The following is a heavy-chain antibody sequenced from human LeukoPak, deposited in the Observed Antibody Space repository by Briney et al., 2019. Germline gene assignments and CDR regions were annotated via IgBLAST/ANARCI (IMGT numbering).Heavy chain of an antibody. CDR1: GGSISGSY. CDR3: AKNGGYYKWNY. Sequence: SETLSLTCTESGGSISGSYWDWIRQSPGKGLEWLGYVHDTGGTNYNSSLKSRVTMSVDTSKNQFSLRLNSVTAADTAVYYCAKNGGYYKWNYWGQGTLVTVSS. V-gene: IGHV4-59*08. J-gene: IGHJ4*02. D-gene: IGHD1-26*01. CDR2: VHDTGGT.